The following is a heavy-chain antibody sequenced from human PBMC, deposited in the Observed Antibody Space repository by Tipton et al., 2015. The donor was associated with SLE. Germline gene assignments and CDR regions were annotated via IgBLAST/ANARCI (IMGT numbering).Heavy chain of an antibody. Sequence: QLVQSGAEVKKPGSSVTLSCKASGGTFSNYAISWVRQAPGQGLEWMGGIIPMFGATNYAKKFQERVTITAEESTNTAYMELSSLRSDDTAVYYCARGGCSGGTCHPYNWFDPGGQGTLVTVSS. D-gene: IGHD2-15*01. CDR2: IIPMFGAT. V-gene: IGHV1-69*01. CDR3: ARGGCSGGTCHPYNWFDP. CDR1: GGTFSNYA. J-gene: IGHJ5*02.